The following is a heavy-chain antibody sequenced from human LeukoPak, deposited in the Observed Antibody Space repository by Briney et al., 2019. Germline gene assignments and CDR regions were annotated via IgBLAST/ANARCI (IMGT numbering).Heavy chain of an antibody. CDR1: GGSFSGYY. V-gene: IGHV4-34*01. CDR2: INHSGST. J-gene: IGHJ6*03. Sequence: SETLSLTCAAYGGSFSGYYWSWIRQPPGKGLEWIGEINHSGSTNYNPSLKSRVTISVDTSKNQFSLKLSSVTAADTAVYYCASPGAGGYYYYMDVWGKGTTVTVSS. D-gene: IGHD1-14*01. CDR3: ASPGAGGYYYYMDV.